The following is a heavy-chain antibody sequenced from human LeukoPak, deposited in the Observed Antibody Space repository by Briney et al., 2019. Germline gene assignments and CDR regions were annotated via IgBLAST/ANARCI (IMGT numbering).Heavy chain of an antibody. D-gene: IGHD6-19*01. V-gene: IGHV5-51*01. CDR2: IYPGDSDT. Sequence: RXXPGXGXEXMXXIYPGDSDTRYSPSSQGQVTISADKSVSTVCLQWSSLKASDTAMYYCARQSGGYSSGWYASDIWGQGTMVTVSS. CDR3: ARQSGGYSSGWYASDI. J-gene: IGHJ3*02.